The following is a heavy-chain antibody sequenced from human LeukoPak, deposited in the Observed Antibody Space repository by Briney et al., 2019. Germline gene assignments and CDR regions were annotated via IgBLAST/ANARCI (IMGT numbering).Heavy chain of an antibody. CDR3: ARSVITPDAFDI. Sequence: ASVKVSCKASGYTFTGYYMHWVRQAPGQGLEWMGWINPNSGGTNYAQKFQGRVTMTRDTSICTAYMELSRLRSDDTAVYYCARSVITPDAFDIWGQGTMVTVSS. CDR1: GYTFTGYY. D-gene: IGHD3-22*01. CDR2: INPNSGGT. V-gene: IGHV1-2*02. J-gene: IGHJ3*02.